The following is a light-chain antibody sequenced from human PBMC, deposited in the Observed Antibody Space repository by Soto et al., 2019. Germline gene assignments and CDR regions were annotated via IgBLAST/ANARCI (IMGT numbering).Light chain of an antibody. V-gene: IGLV2-14*01. CDR3: SSYTAFSTWV. CDR1: SNDVGGYNY. Sequence: QSALTQPASVSGSPGQSITISCTGTSNDVGGYNYVSWYQHHPGKAPQLIIYEVSNRPAGVSHRFSGSKSGDTASLTISGLQAEDGADYYCSSYTAFSTWVFGGGTKLTVL. CDR2: EVS. J-gene: IGLJ3*02.